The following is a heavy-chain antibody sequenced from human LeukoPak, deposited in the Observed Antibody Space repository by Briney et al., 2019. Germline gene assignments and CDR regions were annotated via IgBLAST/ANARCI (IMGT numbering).Heavy chain of an antibody. D-gene: IGHD6-6*01. V-gene: IGHV1-69*05. J-gene: IGHJ4*02. CDR3: ASFSSRLGYYFDY. CDR1: GGTFSSYG. CDR2: IIPIFGTA. Sequence: SVKVTRKASGGTFSSYGISWVRQAPGQGLEWMGRIIPIFGTANYAQKFQGRVTITTDESTSTAYMELSSLRSEDTAVYYCASFSSRLGYYFDYWGQGTLVTVSS.